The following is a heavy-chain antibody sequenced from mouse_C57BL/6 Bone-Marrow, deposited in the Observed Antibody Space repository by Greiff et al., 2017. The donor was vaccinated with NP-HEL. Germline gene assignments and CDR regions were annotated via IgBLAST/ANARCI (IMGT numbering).Heavy chain of an antibody. Sequence: QVQLQQSGAELMKPGASVKLSCKATGYTFTGYWIEWVKQRPGHGLEWIGEILPGSGSTNYSEKFKGKATFTADTSSNTAYMQLSGVTTEDSDIYYCARHGTTVVTSWYFNGWGRGTKVTVTS. J-gene: IGHJ1*03. CDR2: ILPGSGST. D-gene: IGHD1-1*01. CDR1: GYTFTGYW. V-gene: IGHV1-9*01. CDR3: ARHGTTVVTSWYFNG.